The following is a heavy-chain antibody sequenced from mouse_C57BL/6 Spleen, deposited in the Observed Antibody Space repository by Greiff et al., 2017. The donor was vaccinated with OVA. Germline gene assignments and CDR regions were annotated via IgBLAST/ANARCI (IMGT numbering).Heavy chain of an antibody. Sequence: VQLQQPGAELVMPGASVKLSCKASGYTFTSYWMHWVKQRPGQGLEWIGEIDPSDSYTNYNQKFKGKSTLTVEKSSSTAYMQLSRLTSEDSAVYYCARHGSSYWYFDVWGTGTTVTVSS. V-gene: IGHV1-69*01. J-gene: IGHJ1*03. CDR3: ARHGSSYWYFDV. CDR1: GYTFTSYW. D-gene: IGHD1-1*01. CDR2: IDPSDSYT.